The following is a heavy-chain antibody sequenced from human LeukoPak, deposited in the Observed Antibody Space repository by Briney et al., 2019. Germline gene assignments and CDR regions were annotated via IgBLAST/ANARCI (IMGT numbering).Heavy chain of an antibody. J-gene: IGHJ6*03. Sequence: SVKVSCKAPGGTFSSYAISWVRQAPGQGLEWMGGIIPIFGTANYAQKFQGRVTITADESTSTAYMELSSLRSEDTAVYYCAQGTYYYDSSGYYGPYYYYYMDVWGKGTTVTISS. CDR1: GGTFSSYA. V-gene: IGHV1-69*13. D-gene: IGHD3-22*01. CDR3: AQGTYYYDSSGYYGPYYYYYMDV. CDR2: IIPIFGTA.